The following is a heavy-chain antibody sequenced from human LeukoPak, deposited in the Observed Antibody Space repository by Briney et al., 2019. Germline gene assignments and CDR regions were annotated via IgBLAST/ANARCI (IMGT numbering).Heavy chain of an antibody. CDR2: VNQGGST. Sequence: SETLSLTCAVYGASFSRDYWCWIRQPPGKGLEWIGEVNQGGSTNYNPSLKSRITISVDTSKNQFSLRLRSVTAADTAVYYCARLSWHTHSSGFGYFDYWGQGTLVTVSS. J-gene: IGHJ4*02. V-gene: IGHV4-34*01. D-gene: IGHD6-19*01. CDR3: ARLSWHTHSSGFGYFDY. CDR1: GASFSRDY.